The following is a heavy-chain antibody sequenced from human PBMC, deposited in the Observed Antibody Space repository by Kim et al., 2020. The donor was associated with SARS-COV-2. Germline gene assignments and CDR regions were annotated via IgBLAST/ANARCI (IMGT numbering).Heavy chain of an antibody. CDR2: VSGSGGAA. J-gene: IGHJ6*02. CDR1: GFTFGSSA. CDR3: AKGGRLYGLDV. V-gene: IGHV3-23*01. D-gene: IGHD6-25*01. Sequence: GGSLRLSCAASGFTFGSSAMSWVRQAPGRGLEWVSSVSGSGGAAFYADSLKGRFTISRDNSKNTLYLQMNSLRADDTPIYYCAKGGRLYGLDVWGQGTTV.